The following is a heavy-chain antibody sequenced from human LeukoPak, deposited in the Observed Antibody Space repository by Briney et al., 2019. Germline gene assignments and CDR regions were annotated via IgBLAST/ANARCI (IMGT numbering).Heavy chain of an antibody. J-gene: IGHJ5*02. V-gene: IGHV1-8*01. Sequence: ASVKVTCKASGYTFTSYDVNWVRPATGQELAWMGWMIAISGDTGYALKCQGRVTMSRNTSISTAYMELGSLRSEDTAVYYCARERYDSGSYPWFDPWGQGTLVTVSS. CDR3: ARERYDSGSYPWFDP. D-gene: IGHD3-10*01. CDR1: GYTFTSYD. CDR2: MIAISGDT.